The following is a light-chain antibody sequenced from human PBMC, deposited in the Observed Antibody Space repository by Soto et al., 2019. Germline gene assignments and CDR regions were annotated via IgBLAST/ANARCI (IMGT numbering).Light chain of an antibody. Sequence: DIQMTQSPSSLSASVGDRVTITCRASQSISSYLNWYQQKPGKAPKLLIYAASSLQSGVPSRFRGSGSGTDFTLTISCLQPEDFATYYCQQGYSTPRTFGKGTKV. J-gene: IGKJ1*01. CDR1: QSISSY. CDR2: AAS. CDR3: QQGYSTPRT. V-gene: IGKV1-39*01.